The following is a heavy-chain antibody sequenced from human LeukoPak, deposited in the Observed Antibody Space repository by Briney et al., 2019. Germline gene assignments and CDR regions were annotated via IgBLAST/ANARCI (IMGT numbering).Heavy chain of an antibody. V-gene: IGHV3-7*01. CDR1: GFTFSSYW. CDR2: IEQDGSQK. Sequence: GGSLRLSCAASGFTFSSYWLSWVRQAPGKGLEWVASIEQDGSQKYYVDSVRGRFTISRDNAKNSVYLQTNSLRVEDTAVYYCARNSVSNPFDYWGQGTLVTVSS. D-gene: IGHD1-26*01. J-gene: IGHJ4*02. CDR3: ARNSVSNPFDY.